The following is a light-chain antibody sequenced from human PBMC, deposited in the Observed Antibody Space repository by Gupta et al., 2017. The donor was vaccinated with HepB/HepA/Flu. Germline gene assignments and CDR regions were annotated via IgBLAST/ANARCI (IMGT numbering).Light chain of an antibody. CDR1: QSVLYSSDNKNH. Sequence: DIVMTQSPDSLAVSLGERATINCKSSQSVLYSSDNKNHLAWYQQKPGQSPKLLIYWASTRESGVPDRFSGSGSGTDFTLTINSLQTEDVAIYYCQQYHSIPRTFGQGTXVEIK. J-gene: IGKJ1*01. V-gene: IGKV4-1*01. CDR2: WAS. CDR3: QQYHSIPRT.